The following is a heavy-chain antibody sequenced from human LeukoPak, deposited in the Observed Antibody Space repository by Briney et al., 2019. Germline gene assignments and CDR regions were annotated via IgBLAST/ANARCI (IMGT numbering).Heavy chain of an antibody. Sequence: ASVKVSCKASGYTFTSYYMHWVRQAPGQGLEWMGIINPSGGSTSYAQKFQGRVTMTRDTSTSTVYMELSSLRSEDTAVYYCAREDGCSSTSCYEAFDIWGEATMVTVSS. CDR3: AREDGCSSTSCYEAFDI. CDR1: GYTFTSYY. V-gene: IGHV1-46*01. D-gene: IGHD2-2*01. J-gene: IGHJ3*02. CDR2: INPSGGST.